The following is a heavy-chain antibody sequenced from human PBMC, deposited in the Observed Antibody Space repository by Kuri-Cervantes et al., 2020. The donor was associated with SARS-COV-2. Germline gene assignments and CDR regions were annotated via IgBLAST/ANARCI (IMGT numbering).Heavy chain of an antibody. CDR2: ISYDGSNK. Sequence: GGSLRLSCAASGFTFSSYAMHWVRQAPGKGLEWVAVISYDGSNKYYADSVKGRFTISRDSAKNSLYLQINSLRGEDTAVYYCARDGARPFYYYYYYMDVWGKGTTVTVSS. J-gene: IGHJ6*03. CDR1: GFTFSSYA. V-gene: IGHV3-30-3*01. D-gene: IGHD2/OR15-2a*01. CDR3: ARDGARPFYYYYYYMDV.